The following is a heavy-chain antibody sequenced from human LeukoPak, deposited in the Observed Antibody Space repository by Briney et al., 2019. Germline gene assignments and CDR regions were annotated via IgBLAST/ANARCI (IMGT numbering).Heavy chain of an antibody. D-gene: IGHD5-24*01. CDR1: GFTFSSYD. CDR3: ARDRRDGYKYLAH. J-gene: IGHJ4*02. CDR2: ISKSGDSI. Sequence: GGSLRLSCAASGFTFSSYDMHWVRQAPGKGLEWISSISKSGDSIYYADSVKGRFTISRDNAKKSLYLQMNSLRGEDTAVYYCARDRRDGYKYLAHWGQGTRVTVSS. V-gene: IGHV3-21*01.